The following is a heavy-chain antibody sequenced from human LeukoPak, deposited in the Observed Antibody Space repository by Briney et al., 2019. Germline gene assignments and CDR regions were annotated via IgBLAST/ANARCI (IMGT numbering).Heavy chain of an antibody. J-gene: IGHJ4*02. CDR1: GYSISSGYY. V-gene: IGHV4-38-2*01. CDR3: ARYCSNGNCHMFDY. CDR2: IYHSGSGSA. Sequence: SETLSLTCAVYGYSISSGYYWGWIRQPPGKGLEWIGSIYHSGSGSAYYNPSLKSRVTISVDTSRDHFSLELSSVTAADTAVYYCARYCSNGNCHMFDYWGQGTLVTVSS. D-gene: IGHD2-8*01.